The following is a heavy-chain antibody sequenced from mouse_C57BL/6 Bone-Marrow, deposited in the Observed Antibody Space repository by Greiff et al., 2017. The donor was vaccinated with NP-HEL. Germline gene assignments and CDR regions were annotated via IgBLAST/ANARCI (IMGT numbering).Heavy chain of an antibody. J-gene: IGHJ1*03. CDR1: GFTFSDYG. CDR2: ISSGSSTI. D-gene: IGHD1-1*01. CDR3: ASLLLWYFDV. V-gene: IGHV5-17*01. Sequence: EVKVVESGGGLVKPGGSLKLSCAASGFTFSDYGMHWVRQAPEKGLEWVAYISSGSSTIDYADKVKGRYTISRDNAKNTLFLQMTSLRSEDTAMYYCASLLLWYFDVWGTGTTVTVSS.